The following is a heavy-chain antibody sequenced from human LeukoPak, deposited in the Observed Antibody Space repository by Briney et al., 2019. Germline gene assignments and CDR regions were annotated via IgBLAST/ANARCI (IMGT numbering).Heavy chain of an antibody. CDR3: ARGGIAAAGTSALS. V-gene: IGHV1-24*01. CDR2: FDPEDGET. Sequence: ASVKVSCKVSGYTLTELSMHWVRQAPGKGLEWMGGFDPEDGETIYAQKFQGRVTMTEDTSTDTAYMELSSLSSEDTAVYYCARGGIAAAGTSALSWGQGTLVTVCS. CDR1: GYTLTELS. D-gene: IGHD6-13*01. J-gene: IGHJ4*02.